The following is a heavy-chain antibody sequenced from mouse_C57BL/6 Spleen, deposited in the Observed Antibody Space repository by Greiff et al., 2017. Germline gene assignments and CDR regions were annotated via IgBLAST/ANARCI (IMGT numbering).Heavy chain of an antibody. D-gene: IGHD1-1*01. V-gene: IGHV1-50*01. Sequence: VQLQQPGAELVKPGASVKLSCKASGYTFTSYWMQWVKQRPGQGLEWIGEIDPSDSYTNYNQKFKGKATLTVDTSSCTAYMRLSSLTSEDSAVYYCARRKGFFITGAWFAYWGQGTLVTVSA. CDR2: IDPSDSYT. J-gene: IGHJ3*01. CDR1: GYTFTSYW. CDR3: ARRKGFFITGAWFAY.